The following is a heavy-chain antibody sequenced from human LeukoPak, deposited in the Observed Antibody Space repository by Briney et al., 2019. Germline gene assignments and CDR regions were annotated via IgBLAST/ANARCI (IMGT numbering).Heavy chain of an antibody. Sequence: GASVKVSCKASGYTFTGYYMHWVRQAPGQGLEWMGRVNANNGDTKYAQKFQGRVTMTRDTSISTAYMELASLRSDDTAVFYCAREVGYSSSYYGRFDPWGQGTLVIVSS. CDR1: GYTFTGYY. CDR3: AREVGYSSSYYGRFDP. J-gene: IGHJ5*02. V-gene: IGHV1-2*06. D-gene: IGHD1-26*01. CDR2: VNANNGDT.